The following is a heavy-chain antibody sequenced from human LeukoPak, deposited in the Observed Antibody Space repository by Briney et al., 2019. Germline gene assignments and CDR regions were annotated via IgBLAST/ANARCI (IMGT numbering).Heavy chain of an antibody. D-gene: IGHD1-26*01. CDR3: AKDMARYSGSFPDI. J-gene: IGHJ3*02. V-gene: IGHV3-23*01. Sequence: PGGSLRLSRAASGFTFSSYAMSWVRQAPGKGLEWVSAISGGGGSTYYADSVKGRFTISRDNSKNTLYLQMNSLRAEDTAVYYCAKDMARYSGSFPDIWGQGTMVTVSS. CDR2: ISGGGGST. CDR1: GFTFSSYA.